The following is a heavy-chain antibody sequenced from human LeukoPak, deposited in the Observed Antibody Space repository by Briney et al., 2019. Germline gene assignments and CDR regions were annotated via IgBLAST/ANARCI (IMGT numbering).Heavy chain of an antibody. CDR3: ARDGRIRGYCSSSCHSVDAFDI. V-gene: IGHV4-59*01. D-gene: IGHD2-2*01. Sequence: SETLSLTCIVSGGSISGYYWNWSRQPPGKGLEWIGFIYYSGSTNYNPSLKSRVTISVDTSKIQFSLELSSVTAADTAVYYCARDGRIRGYCSSSCHSVDAFDIWGQGTMVTVSS. CDR2: IYYSGST. J-gene: IGHJ3*02. CDR1: GGSISGYY.